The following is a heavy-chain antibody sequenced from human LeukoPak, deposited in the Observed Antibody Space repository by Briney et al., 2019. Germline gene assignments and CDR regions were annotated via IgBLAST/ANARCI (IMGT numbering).Heavy chain of an antibody. V-gene: IGHV3-48*04. D-gene: IGHD6-6*01. J-gene: IGHJ3*02. CDR3: ARDRVAARGRHAFDI. Sequence: PGGSLRLSCAASGFTFSSYSMNWVRQAPGKGLEWVSYISSSSSTIYYADSVKGRFTISRDNAKNSLYLQMNSLRAEDTAVYYCARDRVAARGRHAFDIWGQGTMVTVSS. CDR1: GFTFSSYS. CDR2: ISSSSSTI.